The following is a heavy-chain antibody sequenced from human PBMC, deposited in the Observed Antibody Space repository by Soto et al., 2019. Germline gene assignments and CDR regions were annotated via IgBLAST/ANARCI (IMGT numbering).Heavy chain of an antibody. D-gene: IGHD2-21*02. V-gene: IGHV3-21*01. CDR3: AREETAWPLAYGLDV. CDR2: IGTRSDI. CDR1: GFTFSSFA. Sequence: PGGSLRLSCAASGFTFSSFAMHWVRQSPGKGLEWVSSIGTRSDIYYADSVKGRFTISRDNAKNSLSLQMNSLRAEGTGVYYCAREETAWPLAYGLDVWGQGTTVTVSS. J-gene: IGHJ6*02.